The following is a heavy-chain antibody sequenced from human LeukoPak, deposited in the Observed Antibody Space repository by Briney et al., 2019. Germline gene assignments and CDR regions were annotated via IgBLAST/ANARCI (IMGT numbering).Heavy chain of an antibody. V-gene: IGHV3-30*02. CDR1: GFTFSSYA. Sequence: GGSLRLSCAASGFTFSSYAMSWVRQAPGKGLEWVAFIRDDGSNKYYADSVTGRFTISRDNSRNTLYLHMNSLRAEDTAVYYCAQGGSGSFPKWFDPWGQGTLVTVSS. CDR3: AQGGSGSFPKWFDP. J-gene: IGHJ5*02. D-gene: IGHD1-26*01. CDR2: IRDDGSNK.